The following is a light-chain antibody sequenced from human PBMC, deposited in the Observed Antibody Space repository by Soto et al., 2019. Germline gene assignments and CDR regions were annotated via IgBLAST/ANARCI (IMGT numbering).Light chain of an antibody. Sequence: DIQMTQSPSSLSASVRDRVTITCQASQGITKSLNWYQQKPGKAPKLLIYDASILETGVPSRFTGSGSGTDFTCTISGLQPEDIATYYCQQHEDLPLTFGPGTQVNIK. CDR3: QQHEDLPLT. V-gene: IGKV1-33*01. CDR1: QGITKS. J-gene: IGKJ3*01. CDR2: DAS.